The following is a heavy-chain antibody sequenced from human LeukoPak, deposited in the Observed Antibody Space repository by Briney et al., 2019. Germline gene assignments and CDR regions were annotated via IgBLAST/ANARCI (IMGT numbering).Heavy chain of an antibody. V-gene: IGHV3-21*01. Sequence: GGSLRLSCAASGFTFSSYGMHWVRQAPGKGLEWVSSISSSSTYIYYADSVKGRFTISRDNAKNSLYLQMNSLRAEDTAVYYCARGYYDLLTGPDYWGQGTLVTVSS. CDR1: GFTFSSYG. D-gene: IGHD3-9*01. CDR2: ISSSSTYI. CDR3: ARGYYDLLTGPDY. J-gene: IGHJ4*02.